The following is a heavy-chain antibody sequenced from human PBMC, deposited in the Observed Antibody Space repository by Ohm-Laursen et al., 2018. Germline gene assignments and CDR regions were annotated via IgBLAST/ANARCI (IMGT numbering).Heavy chain of an antibody. CDR3: ATGDLLRFLEWLLPPFDY. CDR1: GFTFSSYS. CDR2: ISSSSSYI. V-gene: IGHV3-21*01. J-gene: IGHJ4*02. D-gene: IGHD3-3*01. Sequence: SLRLSCTASGFTFSSYSMNWVHQAPGKGLEWASSISSSSSYIYYADSVKGRFTISRDNAKNSLYLQMNSLRAEDTAVYYCATGDLLRFLEWLLPPFDYWGQGTLVTVSS.